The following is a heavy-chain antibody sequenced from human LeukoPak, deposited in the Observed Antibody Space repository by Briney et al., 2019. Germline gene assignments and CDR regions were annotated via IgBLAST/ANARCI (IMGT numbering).Heavy chain of an antibody. CDR2: INPSGGST. V-gene: IGHV1-46*01. CDR1: GYTFTTYA. CDR3: ARYTMATID. J-gene: IGHJ4*02. D-gene: IGHD5-24*01. Sequence: ASVKVSCKASGYTFTTYAMNWVRQAPGQGLEWMGIINPSGGSTSYAQKFQGRVTMTRDMSTSTVYMELSSLRSEDTAVYYCARYTMATIDWGQGTLVTVSS.